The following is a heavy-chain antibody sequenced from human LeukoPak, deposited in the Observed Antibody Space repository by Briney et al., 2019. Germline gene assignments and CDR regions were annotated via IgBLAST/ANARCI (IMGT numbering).Heavy chain of an antibody. D-gene: IGHD3-22*01. CDR1: GFTFSSYW. V-gene: IGHV3-7*01. J-gene: IGHJ3*02. CDR2: IKQDGSEK. CDR3: ARTVQVVVIDAFDI. Sequence: SGGSLRLSCAASGFTFSSYWMSWVRQAPGKGLEWVANIKQDGSEKYYVDSVKGRFTISRDNAKNSLYLQMNSLRAEDTAVYYCARTVQVVVIDAFDIWGQGTMVTVSS.